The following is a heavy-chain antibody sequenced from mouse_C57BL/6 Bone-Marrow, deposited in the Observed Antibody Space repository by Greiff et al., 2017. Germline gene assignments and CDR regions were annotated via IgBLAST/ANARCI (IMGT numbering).Heavy chain of an antibody. CDR1: GYSITSGYY. CDR3: ARGTYYYGSSGRFAY. Sequence: EVQLQQSGPGLVKPSQSLSLTCSVTGYSITSGYYWNWIRQFPGNKLEWMGYISYDGSNNYNPSLKNRISITRDTSKNQFFLKLNSVTTEDTATYYCARGTYYYGSSGRFAYWGQGTLVTVSA. V-gene: IGHV3-6*01. J-gene: IGHJ3*01. CDR2: ISYDGSN. D-gene: IGHD1-1*01.